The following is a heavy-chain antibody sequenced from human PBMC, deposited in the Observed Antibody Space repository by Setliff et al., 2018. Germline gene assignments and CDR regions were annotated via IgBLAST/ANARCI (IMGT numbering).Heavy chain of an antibody. CDR2: INPSGGST. D-gene: IGHD2-2*01. CDR3: AGPGVPAAMFSGMDV. V-gene: IGHV1-46*01. J-gene: IGHJ6*02. Sequence: ASVKVSCKASGYTFTSYYMHWVRQAPGQGLEWMGIINPSGGSTNYAQKLQGRVTMTTDTSTSTAYMELRSLRSDDTAVYYCAGPGVPAAMFSGMDVWGQGTTVTVSS. CDR1: GYTFTSYY.